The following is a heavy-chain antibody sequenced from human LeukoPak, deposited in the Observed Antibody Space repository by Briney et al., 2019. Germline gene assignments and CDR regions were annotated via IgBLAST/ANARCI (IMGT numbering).Heavy chain of an antibody. D-gene: IGHD1-26*01. CDR2: IYTSGST. J-gene: IGHJ4*02. V-gene: IGHV4-61*02. CDR3: ARSYSGSYN. Sequence: PSETLSLTCTVSGGSISSGSYYWSWIRQPAGKGLEWIGRIYTSGSTNYNPSLKSRVTISVDTSKNQFSLKLSSVTAADTAVYYCARSYSGSYNWGQGTLITVSS. CDR1: GGSISSGSYY.